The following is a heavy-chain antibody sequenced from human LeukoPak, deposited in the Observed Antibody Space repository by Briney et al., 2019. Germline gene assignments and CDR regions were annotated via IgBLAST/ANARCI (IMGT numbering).Heavy chain of an antibody. J-gene: IGHJ4*02. Sequence: ASVKVSCKASGYTFTSYGISWVRQAPGQGLEWMGWISAYNGNTNYAQKLQGRVTMTTDTSTSTAYMELRSLRSDDTAVYYCARTPWLDFSYYYDSSGYADDSDYWGQGTLVTVSS. CDR2: ISAYNGNT. V-gene: IGHV1-18*01. D-gene: IGHD3-22*01. CDR1: GYTFTSYG. CDR3: ARTPWLDFSYYYDSSGYADDSDY.